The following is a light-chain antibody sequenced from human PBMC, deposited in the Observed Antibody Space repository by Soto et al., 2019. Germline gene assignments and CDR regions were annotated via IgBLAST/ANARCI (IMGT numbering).Light chain of an antibody. J-gene: IGKJ2*01. Sequence: DLQMTQSPSTLSASVGDRVTITCRASQSISSGLAWYHQKPGKAPQLLIYDASSLKSGVPSRFSGSGSGTEFTRSISSLQPDDFATYYCQQYNSYVYAFGQGTKLEIK. CDR1: QSISSG. V-gene: IGKV1-5*01. CDR3: QQYNSYVYA. CDR2: DAS.